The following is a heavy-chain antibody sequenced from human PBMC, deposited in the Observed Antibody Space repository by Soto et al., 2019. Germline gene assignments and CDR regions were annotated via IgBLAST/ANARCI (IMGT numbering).Heavy chain of an antibody. Sequence: VQLVASGGGLVRPGGSLRLSCAASGFTFSSYWMHWVRQAPGKGLVWVSRMNEDGGTTDYADSVKGRFTISRDNAKNTLYLQMNSLRVEDTAVYYCASDLSGRADVWGQGTTVTVSS. V-gene: IGHV3-74*02. D-gene: IGHD3-10*01. CDR1: GFTFSSYW. CDR3: ASDLSGRADV. CDR2: MNEDGGTT. J-gene: IGHJ6*02.